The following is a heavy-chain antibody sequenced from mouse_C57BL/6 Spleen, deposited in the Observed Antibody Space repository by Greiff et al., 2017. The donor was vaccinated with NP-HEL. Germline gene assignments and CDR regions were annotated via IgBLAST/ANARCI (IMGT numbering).Heavy chain of an antibody. CDR2: IHPSDSDT. J-gene: IGHJ1*03. CDR3: AISLIITTVVDGYFDV. CDR1: GYTFTSYW. Sequence: QVQLQQPGAELVKPGASVKVSCKASGYTFTSYWMHWVKQRPGQGLEWIGRIHPSDSDTNYNQKFKGKATLTVDKSSSTAYMQLSSLTSEDAAVYYCAISLIITTVVDGYFDVWGTGTTVTVSS. D-gene: IGHD1-1*01. V-gene: IGHV1-74*01.